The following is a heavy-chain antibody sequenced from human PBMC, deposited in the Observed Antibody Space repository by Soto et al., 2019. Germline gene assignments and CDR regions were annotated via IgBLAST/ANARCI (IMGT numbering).Heavy chain of an antibody. D-gene: IGHD3-9*01. V-gene: IGHV3-30*18. CDR3: AKDGLYAISPTKGQYYFDY. J-gene: IGHJ4*02. Sequence: QVQLVESGGGVVQPGRSLRLSCAASGFTFSSYGMHWVRQAPGKGLEWVAVISYDGSNKYYADSVKGRFTISRDNSKNTLYLQMNSLRAEDTAVYYCAKDGLYAISPTKGQYYFDYWGQGTLVTVSS. CDR1: GFTFSSYG. CDR2: ISYDGSNK.